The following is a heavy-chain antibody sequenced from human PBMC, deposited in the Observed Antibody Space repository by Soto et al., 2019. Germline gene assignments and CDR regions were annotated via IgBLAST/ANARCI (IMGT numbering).Heavy chain of an antibody. D-gene: IGHD2-2*03. CDR3: VSGDRSAWIGNH. CDR1: EGTFSSHA. J-gene: IGHJ4*02. CDR2: IIPIFETA. Sequence: QVHLVQSGAEVTKAGSSVKVSCKASEGTFSSHAFSRVRQAPGQGLDWGWGIIPIFETANYAQEFQGRVTISADESTNTVTLELNNLRSDDTAIYFWVSGDRSAWIGNHWGPGTQFTVS. V-gene: IGHV1-69*01.